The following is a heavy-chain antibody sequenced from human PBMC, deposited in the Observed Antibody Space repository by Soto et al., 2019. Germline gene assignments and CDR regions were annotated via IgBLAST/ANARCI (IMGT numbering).Heavy chain of an antibody. Sequence: EVQLLESGGALVQPGGSLRLSCAASGFTVSNNYMIWVRRAPGKGLEWVSLIYSGGGIYYADSVRGRFTISRDSSKNTLYLQMNSLRVEDTAVYYCATSPSVGVWGQGTTVTVSS. CDR3: ATSPSVGV. CDR2: IYSGGGI. J-gene: IGHJ6*02. CDR1: GFTVSNNY. V-gene: IGHV3-66*01.